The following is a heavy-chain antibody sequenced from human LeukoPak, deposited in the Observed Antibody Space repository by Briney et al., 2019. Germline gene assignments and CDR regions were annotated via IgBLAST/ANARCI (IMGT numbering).Heavy chain of an antibody. D-gene: IGHD5-18*01. Sequence: PGGSLRLSCAASGFTFDDYAMHWVRQAPGKGLEWVSGISWNSGSIGYADSVKGRFTISRDNAKNSLYLQMNSLRAEDTALYYCAKGPFSGYSSKYYFDYWGQGTLVTVSS. V-gene: IGHV3-9*01. CDR3: AKGPFSGYSSKYYFDY. J-gene: IGHJ4*02. CDR2: ISWNSGSI. CDR1: GFTFDDYA.